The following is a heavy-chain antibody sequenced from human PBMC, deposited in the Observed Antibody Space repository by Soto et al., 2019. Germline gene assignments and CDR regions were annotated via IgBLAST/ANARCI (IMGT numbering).Heavy chain of an antibody. CDR3: ARESYSFGRAFDI. CDR2: INYRGTT. J-gene: IGHJ4*01. D-gene: IGHD5-18*01. V-gene: IGHV4-31*03. Sequence: QVHLQESGPGLVKPSQTLSLTCTVSGGSINSDGYYWSWIRQHPEQGLEWIGYINYRGTTYYNPSLESRLTISVGTSENQFSLQLTSVIAADTALYYCARESYSFGRAFDIWGHGTLVTVSS. CDR1: GGSINSDGYY.